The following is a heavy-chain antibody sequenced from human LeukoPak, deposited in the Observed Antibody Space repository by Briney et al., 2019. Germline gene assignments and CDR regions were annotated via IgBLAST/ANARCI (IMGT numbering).Heavy chain of an antibody. J-gene: IGHJ4*02. CDR2: INSGGSST. CDR1: GFTFSGYA. Sequence: GGSLRLSCAASGFTFSGYAMSWVRQAPGKGLVWVSRINSGGSSTSYADSVKGRFTISRDNAKNTLYLQMNSLRAEDTAVYYCARSLPGFWSGYDYWGQGTLVTVSS. V-gene: IGHV3-74*01. CDR3: ARSLPGFWSGYDY. D-gene: IGHD3-3*01.